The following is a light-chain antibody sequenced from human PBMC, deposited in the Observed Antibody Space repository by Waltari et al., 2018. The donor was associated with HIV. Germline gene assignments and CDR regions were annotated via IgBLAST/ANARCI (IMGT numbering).Light chain of an antibody. CDR3: QSAHNSHTI. CDR1: ALSRHF. J-gene: IGLJ2*01. CDR2: QDV. Sequence: SYDLTQAPSVSVTPGQTAKIPCSGDALSRHFVSWYRQKPGQAPMMILFQDVQRPSGIPARFSASTSGTIATLTISEVQAEDEADYYCQSAHNSHTIFGGGTKLTVL. V-gene: IGLV3-25*03.